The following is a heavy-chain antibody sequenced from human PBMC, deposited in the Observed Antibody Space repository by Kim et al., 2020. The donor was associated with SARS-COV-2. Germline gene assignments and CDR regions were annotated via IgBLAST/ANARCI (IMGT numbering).Heavy chain of an antibody. D-gene: IGHD2-8*01. CDR1: GRSISTYY. CDR3: ASFPPSNAGAFDA. V-gene: IGHV4-59*13. J-gene: IGHJ3*01. CDR2: MFYGGTT. Sequence: SETLSLTCTVSGRSISTYYWSWIRQPPGKGLECIGYMFYGGTTYYNPSLKSRVTLSVDTSNNQFSLTLTSVTAADTAVYYCASFPPSNAGAFDAWGQGTMVTVSS.